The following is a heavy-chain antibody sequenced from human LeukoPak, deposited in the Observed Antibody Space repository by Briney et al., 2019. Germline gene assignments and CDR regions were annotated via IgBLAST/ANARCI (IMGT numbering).Heavy chain of an antibody. V-gene: IGHV3-23*01. J-gene: IGHJ4*02. Sequence: PGGSLRLACAASGFTFSSSAMTWVRQAPGKGLEWVSAINSYGSATYDADSVKGRFTITTNNSNNQQYLQMNRLRAEDTAVYYCAKRISGRYSSAWYFDDWGRGTLVVVSS. CDR2: INSYGSAT. D-gene: IGHD6-19*01. CDR3: AKRISGRYSSAWYFDD. CDR1: GFTFSSSA.